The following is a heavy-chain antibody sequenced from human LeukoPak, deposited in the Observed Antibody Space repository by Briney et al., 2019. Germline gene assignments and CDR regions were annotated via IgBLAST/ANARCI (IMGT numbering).Heavy chain of an antibody. CDR2: ISYDGSNK. D-gene: IGHD2-2*02. CDR3: ANGIVVVPAAIEDLFPGFDD. V-gene: IGHV3-30*18. J-gene: IGHJ4*02. CDR1: GFTFSSYG. Sequence: GESLRLSCAASGFTFSSYGMHWVRQAPGKGLEWVAVISYDGSNKYYADSVKGRFTISRDNSKNTLYLQMNSLRAGDTAVYYCANGIVVVPAAIEDLFPGFDDWGQGTLVTVSS.